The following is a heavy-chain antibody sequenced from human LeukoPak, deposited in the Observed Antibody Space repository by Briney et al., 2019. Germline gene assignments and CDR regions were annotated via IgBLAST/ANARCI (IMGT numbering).Heavy chain of an antibody. Sequence: SETLSLTCTVSGGSISSYYWSWIRQPAGKGLEWIGRIYTSGSTNYNPSLKSRVTMSVDTSKNQFSLKLSSVTAADTAVYYCARAAAAGIGDYYYYGMDVWGQGTTVTVSS. CDR2: IYTSGST. V-gene: IGHV4-4*07. D-gene: IGHD6-13*01. CDR3: ARAAAAGIGDYYYYGMDV. CDR1: GGSISSYY. J-gene: IGHJ6*02.